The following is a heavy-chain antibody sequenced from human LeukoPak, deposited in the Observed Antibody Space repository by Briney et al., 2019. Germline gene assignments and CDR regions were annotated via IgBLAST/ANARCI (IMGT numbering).Heavy chain of an antibody. V-gene: IGHV4-30-2*01. CDR2: IYHSGST. CDR3: ARGVVPYYYGSGNLNPPDY. J-gene: IGHJ4*02. Sequence: PSETLSLTCAVYGGSISSGGYSWSWIRQPPGKGLEWIGYIYHSGSTYYNPSLKSRVTISVDRSKNQFSLKLSSVTAADTAVYYCARGVVPYYYGSGNLNPPDYWGQGTLVTVSS. CDR1: GGSISSGGYS. D-gene: IGHD3-10*01.